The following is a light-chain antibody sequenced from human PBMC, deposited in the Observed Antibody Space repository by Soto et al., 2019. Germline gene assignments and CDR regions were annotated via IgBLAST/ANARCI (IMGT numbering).Light chain of an antibody. CDR2: DAS. CDR1: QSVSSN. Sequence: ELVLTQSPGTLSVSPGERATLSCRASQSVSSNLAWYQQKPGQAPRLLIYDASNRATGIPARFSGSGSGTDFTLTISSLEPEDFAVYYCQQRSNWPITFGQGTKVDIK. V-gene: IGKV3-11*01. J-gene: IGKJ1*01. CDR3: QQRSNWPIT.